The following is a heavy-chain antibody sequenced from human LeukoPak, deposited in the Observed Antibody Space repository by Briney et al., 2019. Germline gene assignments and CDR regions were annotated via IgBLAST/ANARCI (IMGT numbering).Heavy chain of an antibody. CDR1: GFTFSSYS. Sequence: GGSLRLSCAASGFTFSSYSMNWVRQAPGKGLEWVSSISSSSSYIYYADSVKGRFTISRDNAKNSLYLQMNSLRAEDTAVYYCARVPSSGYSPHYYYYGMDVWGQGTTVTVSS. CDR3: ARVPSSGYSPHYYYYGMDV. CDR2: ISSSSSYI. J-gene: IGHJ6*02. D-gene: IGHD3-22*01. V-gene: IGHV3-21*01.